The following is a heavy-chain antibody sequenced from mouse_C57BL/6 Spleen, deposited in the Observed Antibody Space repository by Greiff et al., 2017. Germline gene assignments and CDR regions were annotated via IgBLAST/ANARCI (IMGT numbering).Heavy chain of an antibody. CDR2: IYPGDGDT. CDR1: GYAFSSYW. D-gene: IGHD1-1*01. J-gene: IGHJ2*01. V-gene: IGHV1-80*01. Sequence: QVQLQQSGAELVKPGASVKISCKASGYAFSSYWMNWVKQRPGKGLAWIGQIYPGDGDTNYNGKFKGKATLTADKSSSTAYMQLSSLTSEDSAVYFCARVGDYYGPGLFDYWGQGTTLTVSS. CDR3: ARVGDYYGPGLFDY.